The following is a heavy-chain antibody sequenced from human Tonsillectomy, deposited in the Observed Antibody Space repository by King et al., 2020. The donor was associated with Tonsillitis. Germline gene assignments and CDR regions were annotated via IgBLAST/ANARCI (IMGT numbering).Heavy chain of an antibody. Sequence: VQLQESGPGLVKPSETLSLTCTVSGGSISSYYWSWIRQPQGKGLEWIGYIYYSGSTNYNPSLKSRVTISVDTSKNQFSLKLSSVTAADTAVYYCARSYSSSSWFDPWGQGTLVTVSS. D-gene: IGHD6-6*01. CDR3: ARSYSSSSWFDP. V-gene: IGHV4-59*01. CDR1: GGSISSYY. J-gene: IGHJ5*02. CDR2: IYYSGST.